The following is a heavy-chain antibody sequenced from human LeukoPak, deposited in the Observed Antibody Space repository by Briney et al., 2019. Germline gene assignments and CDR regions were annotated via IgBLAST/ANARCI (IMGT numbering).Heavy chain of an antibody. J-gene: IGHJ4*02. Sequence: ASVKVSCKASGYTFTSYGISWVRQAPGQGLEWMGWISAYNGNTNYAQKLQGRVTMTTDTSTSTAYMELRSLRSDDTAVYYCARDRHLDYYDSSGYSDYWGQGTLVTVSS. CDR3: ARDRHLDYYDSSGYSDY. CDR2: ISAYNGNT. D-gene: IGHD3-22*01. CDR1: GYTFTSYG. V-gene: IGHV1-18*01.